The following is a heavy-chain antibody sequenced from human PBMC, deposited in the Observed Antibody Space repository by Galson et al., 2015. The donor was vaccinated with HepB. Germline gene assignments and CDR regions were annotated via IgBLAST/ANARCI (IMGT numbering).Heavy chain of an antibody. CDR3: ARAKWGDMAVAGIFGYFQH. V-gene: IGHV1-18*01. J-gene: IGHJ1*01. D-gene: IGHD6-19*01. Sequence: SVKVSCKTSGYTFTSYGISWVRQAPGQGLEWMGWISAYNGNTNYAQKLQGRVTMTTDTSTSTAYMELRSLRSDDTAVYYCARAKWGDMAVAGIFGYFQHWGQGTLVTVSS. CDR2: ISAYNGNT. CDR1: GYTFTSYG.